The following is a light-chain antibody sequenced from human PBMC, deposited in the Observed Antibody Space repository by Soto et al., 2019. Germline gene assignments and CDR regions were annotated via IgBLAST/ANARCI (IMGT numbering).Light chain of an antibody. CDR2: DVD. J-gene: IGLJ3*02. CDR3: CAYTARTTLSWV. V-gene: IGLV2-14*03. CDR1: NSDIGGYNH. Sequence: QSALTQPASVSGSPGQSITISCTGSNSDIGGYNHVSWYQQHPGNVPRLIIYDVDNRPLGISNRFSGSQSGNTASLSISGLQAEDEADYYCCAYTARTTLSWVFGGGTQLTVL.